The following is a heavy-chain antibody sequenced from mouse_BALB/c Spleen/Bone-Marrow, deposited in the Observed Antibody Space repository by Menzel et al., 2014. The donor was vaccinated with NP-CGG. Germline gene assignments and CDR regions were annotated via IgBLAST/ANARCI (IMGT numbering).Heavy chain of an antibody. CDR2: IYPGDGDT. V-gene: IGHV1-87*01. J-gene: IGHJ2*01. CDR1: GYTFXSYW. CDR3: ARGFPFDY. Sequence: SGAELARPGASVKLSCKASGYTFXSYWMQWVKQRPGQGLEWIGAIYPGDGDTRYTQKFKGKATLTADKSSSTAYMQLSSLASEDSAAYYCARGFPFDYWGQGTTLTVSS.